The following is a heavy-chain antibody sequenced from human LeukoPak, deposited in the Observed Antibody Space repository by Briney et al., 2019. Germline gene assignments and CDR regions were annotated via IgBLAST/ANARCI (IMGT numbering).Heavy chain of an antibody. J-gene: IGHJ4*02. CDR2: IYYSGST. D-gene: IGHD4-17*01. V-gene: IGHV4-39*01. Sequence: SETLSLTCTVSGGSISSSSYYWGWIRQPPGKGLEWIGSIYYSGSTHYNPSLKSRVTISVDTSKNQFSLKLSSVTAADTAVYYCAQIPPKNTVTAHDYWGQGTLVTVSS. CDR3: AQIPPKNTVTAHDY. CDR1: GGSISSSSYY.